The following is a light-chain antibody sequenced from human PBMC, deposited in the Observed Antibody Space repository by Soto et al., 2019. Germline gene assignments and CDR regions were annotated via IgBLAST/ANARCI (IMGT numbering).Light chain of an antibody. CDR2: GAS. V-gene: IGKV3-20*01. Sequence: EIVMTQSPDTLSLSPGERATLSCRASQSVNNRYFAWYQQKPGQAPRLLIYGASSRATGIPDRFSGSGSGTDFTLTISRLEPEDFAVYYCQQYGSSPRTFGQGTKVDIK. CDR3: QQYGSSPRT. J-gene: IGKJ1*01. CDR1: QSVNNRY.